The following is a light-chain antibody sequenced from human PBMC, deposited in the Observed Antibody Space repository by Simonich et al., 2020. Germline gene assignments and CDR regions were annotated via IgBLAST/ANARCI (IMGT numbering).Light chain of an antibody. J-gene: IGLJ3*02. CDR1: KLGDKY. CDR2: EDS. Sequence: SYELTQPPSVSVSPGQTASITCSGDKLGDKYACWYQQKSGQAPVLVIYEDSKRPSGIPEGFSGSSSGTIATLTISGAQVEDEADYYCYSTDSSGNHRVFGGGTKLTVL. CDR3: YSTDSSGNHRV. V-gene: IGLV3-10*01.